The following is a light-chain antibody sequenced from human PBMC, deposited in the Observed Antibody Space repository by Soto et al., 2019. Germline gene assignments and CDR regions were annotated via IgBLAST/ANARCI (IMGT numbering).Light chain of an antibody. CDR2: GAS. CDR1: QSVSSSY. Sequence: EIVLTQSPGTLSLSPGERATLSCRASQSVSSSYLAWYQQKPGQAPRLLIYGASSRAAGIPDRFRGGGFGNDFTLTISRLAPEEFALYYCQEYGSSPLTFGGGTKVEIK. V-gene: IGKV3-20*01. J-gene: IGKJ4*01. CDR3: QEYGSSPLT.